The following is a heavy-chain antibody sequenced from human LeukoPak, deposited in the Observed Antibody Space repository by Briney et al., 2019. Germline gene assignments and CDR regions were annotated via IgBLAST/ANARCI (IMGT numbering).Heavy chain of an antibody. CDR2: IKQDGSEK. J-gene: IGHJ4*02. CDR1: GLTFSSYW. CDR3: ARDSLSYSSSSQFDY. Sequence: GGSLRLSCAASGLTFSSYWMSWVRQAPGKGLEWVANIKQDGSEKYYVDSVKGRFTISRDNAKNSLYLQMNSLRAEDTAVYYCARDSLSYSSSSQFDYWGQGTLVTVSS. D-gene: IGHD6-6*01. V-gene: IGHV3-7*01.